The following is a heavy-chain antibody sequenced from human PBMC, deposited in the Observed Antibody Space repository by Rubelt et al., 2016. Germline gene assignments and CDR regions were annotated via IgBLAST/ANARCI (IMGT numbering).Heavy chain of an antibody. V-gene: IGHV1-24*01. Sequence: NYAQKFQGRVTMTEDTSTDTAYMELSSLRSEDTAVYYCATVFNGGYYFDYWGQGTLVTVSS. CDR3: ATVFNGGYYFDY. J-gene: IGHJ4*02. D-gene: IGHD2-8*01.